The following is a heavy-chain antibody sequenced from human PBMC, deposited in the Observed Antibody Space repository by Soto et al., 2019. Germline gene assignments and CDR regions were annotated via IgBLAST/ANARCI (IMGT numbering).Heavy chain of an antibody. J-gene: IGHJ6*02. CDR3: ARDRYYDFWSGYYGMDV. CDR2: IYHSGST. V-gene: IGHV4-38-2*02. CDR1: GYSISSGYY. Sequence: SETLSLTCAVSGYSISSGYYWGWIRQPPGKGLEWIGSIYHSGSTYYNPSLKSRVTISVDTSKNQFSLELSSVTAADTAVYYCARDRYYDFWSGYYGMDVWGQGTTVTVSS. D-gene: IGHD3-3*01.